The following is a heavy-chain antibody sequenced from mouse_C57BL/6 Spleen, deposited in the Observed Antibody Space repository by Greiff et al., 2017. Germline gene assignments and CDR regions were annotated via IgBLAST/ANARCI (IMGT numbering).Heavy chain of an antibody. D-gene: IGHD2-3*01. V-gene: IGHV5-4*03. Sequence: EVKLMESGGGLVKPGGSLKLSCAASGFTFSSYAMSWVRQTPEKRLEWVATISDGGSYTYYPDNVKGRFTISRDNAKNNLYLQMSHLKSEDTAMYYCARSYDGYYGYAMDYWGQGTSVTVSS. CDR2: ISDGGSYT. CDR3: ARSYDGYYGYAMDY. J-gene: IGHJ4*01. CDR1: GFTFSSYA.